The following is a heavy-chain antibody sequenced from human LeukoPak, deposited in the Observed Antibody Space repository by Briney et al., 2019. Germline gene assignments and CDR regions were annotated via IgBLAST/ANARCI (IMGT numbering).Heavy chain of an antibody. J-gene: IGHJ4*02. V-gene: IGHV3-11*04. CDR2: ISSSGSPI. Sequence: GGSLRLSCTASGFTFSDYYMSWSRQAPGKGLEWVSYISSSGSPIYYADSLKGRFTISRDNAKNSLYLQMNSLRAEDTAVYYCAREFGEFQNWGQGTLVTVSS. CDR1: GFTFSDYY. D-gene: IGHD3-10*01. CDR3: AREFGEFQN.